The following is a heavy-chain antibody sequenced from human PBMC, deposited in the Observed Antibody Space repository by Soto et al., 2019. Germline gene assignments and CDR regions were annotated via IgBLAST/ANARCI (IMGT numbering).Heavy chain of an antibody. V-gene: IGHV1-18*01. D-gene: IGHD2-21*02. J-gene: IGHJ5*02. Sequence: ASVKVSCKASGYTFTSYGISWVRQAPGQGLEWMGWISAYNGNTKYSQKFQGRVTITRDTSASTAYMELSSLRSEDTAVYYCARDLAYCGGDCYPGWFDPWGQGTLVTVSS. CDR1: GYTFTSYG. CDR3: ARDLAYCGGDCYPGWFDP. CDR2: ISAYNGNT.